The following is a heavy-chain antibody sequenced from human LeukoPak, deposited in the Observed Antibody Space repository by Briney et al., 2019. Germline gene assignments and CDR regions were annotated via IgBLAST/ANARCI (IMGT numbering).Heavy chain of an antibody. Sequence: ASVKVSCTASGGTFSSYAISWVRQAPGQGLEWMGWINTDNGNRKYAQKFQGRVTITSDTSANTVNMELTSLRSEDTAVYFCARDKALTTSYGMDVWGQGTTVTVSS. CDR2: INTDNGNR. CDR1: GGTFSSYA. D-gene: IGHD2/OR15-2a*01. V-gene: IGHV1-3*04. CDR3: ARDKALTTSYGMDV. J-gene: IGHJ6*02.